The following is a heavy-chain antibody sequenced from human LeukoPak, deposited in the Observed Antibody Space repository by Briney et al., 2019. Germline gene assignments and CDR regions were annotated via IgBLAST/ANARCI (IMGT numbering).Heavy chain of an antibody. CDR3: ARFYGSGSNFDY. CDR2: IYYSGST. Sequence: SETLSLTCTVSGGSISSGGYCWSWIRQHPGKGLEWIGYIYYSGSTYYNPSLKSRVTISVDTSKNQFSLKLSSVTAADTAVYYCARFYGSGSNFDYWGQGTLVTVSS. D-gene: IGHD3-10*01. J-gene: IGHJ4*02. V-gene: IGHV4-31*03. CDR1: GGSISSGGYC.